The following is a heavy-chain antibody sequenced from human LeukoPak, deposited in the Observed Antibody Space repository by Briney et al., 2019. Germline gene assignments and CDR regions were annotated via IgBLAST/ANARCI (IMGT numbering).Heavy chain of an antibody. D-gene: IGHD2-2*02. CDR1: GFTFSSYW. CDR3: ARCCGGNSCYTGRGGFDY. V-gene: IGHV3-7*01. CDR2: IRQDGGEK. J-gene: IGHJ4*02. Sequence: PGGSLRLSCAASGFTFSSYWMSWVRQAPGKGLEWVANIRQDGGEKYYVDSVKGRFSISRDNAKSSLYLQMNSLRPEDTAVYYCARCCGGNSCYTGRGGFDYWGQGTLVTVSS.